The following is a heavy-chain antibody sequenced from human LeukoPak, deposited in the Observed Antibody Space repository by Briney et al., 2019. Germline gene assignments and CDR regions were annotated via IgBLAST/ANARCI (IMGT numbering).Heavy chain of an antibody. CDR1: GFSLRTGGVG. Sequence: VSGSTLVKPTQTLTLTCTLSGFSLRTGGVGVGWIRQPPGKALEWLGLIYWDDDKRYSPSLKNRLTITKDTSKNQVVLTMTKMDPVDTATYYCAHKFRELGYFDLWGRGTLVTVSS. D-gene: IGHD6-13*01. CDR3: AHKFRELGYFDL. V-gene: IGHV2-5*02. J-gene: IGHJ2*01. CDR2: IYWDDDK.